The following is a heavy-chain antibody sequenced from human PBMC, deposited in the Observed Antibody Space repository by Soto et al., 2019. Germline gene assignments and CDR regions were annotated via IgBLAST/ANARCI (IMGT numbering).Heavy chain of an antibody. CDR2: LTGSGGST. CDR1: GFTFSSYA. J-gene: IGHJ2*01. CDR3: AKARGSGYYYDWNFDL. Sequence: EVQLFESGGGLVQPGGSLRLSCAASGFTFSSYAMTWVRQAPGKGLEWVSALTGSGGSTYYADSVKGRFTISRDNSKNTLYLQMNGLRAEDTAVYFCAKARGSGYYYDWNFDLWGRGTLVTVSS. D-gene: IGHD3-22*01. V-gene: IGHV3-23*01.